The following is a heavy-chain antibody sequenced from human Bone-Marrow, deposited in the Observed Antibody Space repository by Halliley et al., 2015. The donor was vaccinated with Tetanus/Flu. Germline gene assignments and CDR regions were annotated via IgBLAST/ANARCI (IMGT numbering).Heavy chain of an antibody. V-gene: IGHV3-23*01. Sequence: SLRLSCASSTFTFNTYAMTWVRQAPGKGLEWVSGISGSGGSTFYADSVQGRFTISRDNSKNTLYLLMDSLRAEDTATYYCAQVTMGSPFYGLDVWGQGTTVTVSS. CDR1: TFTFNTYA. CDR2: ISGSGGST. J-gene: IGHJ6*02. D-gene: IGHD2-8*01. CDR3: AQVTMGSPFYGLDV.